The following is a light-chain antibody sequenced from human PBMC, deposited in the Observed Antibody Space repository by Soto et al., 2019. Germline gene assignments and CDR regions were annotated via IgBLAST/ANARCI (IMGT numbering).Light chain of an antibody. CDR2: STS. Sequence: QAVVTQEPSLTVSRGGTVTLTCASSTGAVTSGYYPNWFQQKAGQAPRVLIYSTSNKHSWTPARFSGSLLGGKAALTLSGVQPEDEAEYYCLLFYGDAWVFRGGIKLTVL. CDR1: TGAVTSGYY. CDR3: LLFYGDAWV. V-gene: IGLV7-43*01. J-gene: IGLJ3*02.